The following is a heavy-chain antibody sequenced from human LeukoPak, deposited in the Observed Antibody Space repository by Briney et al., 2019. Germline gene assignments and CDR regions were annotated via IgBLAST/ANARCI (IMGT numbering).Heavy chain of an antibody. CDR2: ISSSSSYI. D-gene: IGHD3-22*01. V-gene: IGHV3-21*01. CDR1: GFTFSSYS. J-gene: IGHJ4*02. Sequence: PGGSLRLSCAASGFTFSSYSMNWVRQAPGKGLEWVSSISSSSSYIYYADSVKGRFTISRDNAKNSLYLQMNSLRAEDTAVYYCARAATDSSGYYRSTYWGQGTLVTVSS. CDR3: ARAATDSSGYYRSTY.